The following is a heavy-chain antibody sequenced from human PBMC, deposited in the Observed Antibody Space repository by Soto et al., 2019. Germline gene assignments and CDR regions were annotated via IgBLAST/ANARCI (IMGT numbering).Heavy chain of an antibody. Sequence: PWETLCLTCAVSNFSFSKDYYWGWLRHPPGKGLGWIGSIHQSGSPYYNPSLKSRLTISIDKSKNQLSLRLRTGPAADTAVYYCARGAPRGIIHDFDSWGQGSLVTVSS. V-gene: IGHV4-38-2*01. CDR1: NFSFSKDYY. CDR3: ARGAPRGIIHDFDS. D-gene: IGHD3-10*01. J-gene: IGHJ4*02. CDR2: IHQSGSP.